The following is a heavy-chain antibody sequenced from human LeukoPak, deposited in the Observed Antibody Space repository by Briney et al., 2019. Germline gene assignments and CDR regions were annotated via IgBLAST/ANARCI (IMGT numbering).Heavy chain of an antibody. J-gene: IGHJ4*02. CDR3: ASAPTIFGVVIFYFDY. Sequence: SETLCLTCTVSGGSISSYYWSWIRQPPGKGLEWIGYIYYSGSTNYNRSFKRRVTISADTSKNQFSLKMSSVTAADTAVYYCASAPTIFGVVIFYFDYWAREPWSPSPQ. D-gene: IGHD3-3*01. CDR2: IYYSGST. CDR1: GGSISSYY. V-gene: IGHV4-59*01.